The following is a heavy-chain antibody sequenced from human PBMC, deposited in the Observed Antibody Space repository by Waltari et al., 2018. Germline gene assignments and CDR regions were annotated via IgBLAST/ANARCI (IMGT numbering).Heavy chain of an antibody. J-gene: IGHJ4*02. CDR2: VYTDGTT. CDR1: GFTVSSYY. V-gene: IGHV3-53*02. CDR3: ARATRGSGTYYDYFDY. D-gene: IGHD3-10*01. Sequence: EVQLVETGGGLIQPGGSLRLSCAASGFTVSSYYMTWVPQAPGKGLEWVSVVYTDGTTDYADSVKGRFIVSRDDSKNTLYLQMNSLRAEDTAVFYCARATRGSGTYYDYFDYWGQGTLVTVSS.